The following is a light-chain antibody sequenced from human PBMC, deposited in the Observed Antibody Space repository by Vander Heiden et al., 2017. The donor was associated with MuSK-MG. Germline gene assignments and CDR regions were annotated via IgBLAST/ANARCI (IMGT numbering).Light chain of an antibody. Sequence: SALTQPASVSGSPGQSITISCIGTNSDVGSYNLVSWYQQHPGKAPKLIISEGTKRPSGVSNRFSGSKSGNTASLTISGLQADDEADYYCCSYAGGSTPWVFGGGTKLTVL. J-gene: IGLJ3*02. CDR3: CSYAGGSTPWV. CDR2: EGT. CDR1: NSDVGSYNL. V-gene: IGLV2-23*01.